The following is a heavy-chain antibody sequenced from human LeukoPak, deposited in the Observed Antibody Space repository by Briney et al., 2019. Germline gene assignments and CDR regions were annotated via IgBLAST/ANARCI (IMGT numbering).Heavy chain of an antibody. CDR2: ISGYNGNT. CDR3: ARVYGVDYYYYYYMDV. D-gene: IGHD4-17*01. J-gene: IGHJ6*03. CDR1: GYTFTTYV. Sequence: ASVKVSCKASGYTFTTYVIIWVRQAPGQGLEWMGWISGYNGNTNYAQKLQARVTMTTDTSTSTAYMELRSLRSDDTAVYYCARVYGVDYYYYYYMDVWGKGTTVTISS. V-gene: IGHV1-18*01.